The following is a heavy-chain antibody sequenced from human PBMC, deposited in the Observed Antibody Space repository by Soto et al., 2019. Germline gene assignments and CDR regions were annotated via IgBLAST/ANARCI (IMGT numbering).Heavy chain of an antibody. D-gene: IGHD6-25*01. CDR2: IYNSVTF. J-gene: IGHJ4*02. CDR3: ARVVSGGHLDY. Sequence: PSETLSLTCTVSGASVSSGSFYWSWIRQPPGKGLEWIGFIYNSVTFNYNSSLKSRVTISVDTSNHQFSLKLRSVTAADTAVYFCARVVSGGHLDYWGQGTLVTVSS. V-gene: IGHV4-61*01. CDR1: GASVSSGSFY.